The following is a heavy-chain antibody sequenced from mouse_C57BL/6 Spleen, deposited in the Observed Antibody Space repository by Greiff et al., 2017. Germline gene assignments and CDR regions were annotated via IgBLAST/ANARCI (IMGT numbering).Heavy chain of an antibody. D-gene: IGHD1-1*01. Sequence: DVKLVESGEGLVKPGGSLKLSCAASGFTFSSYAMSWVRQTPETRLEWVAYISSGGDYIYYADTVKGRFTISRDNARNTLYLQMSSLKSEDTAMYYCTRAFTTVVAHYYAMDYWGQGTSVTVST. CDR2: ISSGGDYI. J-gene: IGHJ4*01. CDR1: GFTFSSYA. CDR3: TRAFTTVVAHYYAMDY. V-gene: IGHV5-9-1*02.